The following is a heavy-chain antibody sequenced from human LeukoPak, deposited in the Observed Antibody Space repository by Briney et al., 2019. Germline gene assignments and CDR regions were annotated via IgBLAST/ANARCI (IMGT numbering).Heavy chain of an antibody. Sequence: GASLKISCKGSGYSFTKYWIGWVRQMPGKGLEWMGIIYPGDSDTRYSPSFQGQVTISADKSISTAYLRWSSLKASDTAMYYCARHESIQHGRNWFDPWGQGTLVTVSS. CDR1: GYSFTKYW. CDR3: ARHESIQHGRNWFDP. J-gene: IGHJ5*02. CDR2: IYPGDSDT. D-gene: IGHD6-6*01. V-gene: IGHV5-51*01.